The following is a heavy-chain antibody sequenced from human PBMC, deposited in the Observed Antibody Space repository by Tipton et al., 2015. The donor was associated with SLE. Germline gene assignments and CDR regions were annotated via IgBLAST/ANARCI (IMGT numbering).Heavy chain of an antibody. D-gene: IGHD4-23*01. V-gene: IGHV5-51*01. CDR1: GYSFTSYW. J-gene: IGHJ3*02. Sequence: QLVQSGAEVKKPGESLKISCKGSGYSFTSYWIGWVRQMPGKGLERMGIIYPGDSDTRYSTSFQGRVTISADKSISTAYLQWSSLKAADTAMYYCARHETYGGNDAFDIWGQGTMVSVTS. CDR3: ARHETYGGNDAFDI. CDR2: IYPGDSDT.